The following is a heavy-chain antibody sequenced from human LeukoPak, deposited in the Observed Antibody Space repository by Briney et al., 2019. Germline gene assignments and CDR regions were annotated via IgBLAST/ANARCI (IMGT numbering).Heavy chain of an antibody. CDR2: ISNSGRT. V-gene: IGHV4-39*01. CDR1: GGSINTNSYY. D-gene: IGHD2-21*01. CDR3: TRNSGTSSLDY. Sequence: SETLSLTCTVSGGSINTNSYYWAWIRQPPGKGLEWLGTISNSGRTYYNPSLKSRVTISLDTTKNQFSLNLSYVTATDTAEYYCTRNSGTSSLDYWGRGTLVTVSS. J-gene: IGHJ4*02.